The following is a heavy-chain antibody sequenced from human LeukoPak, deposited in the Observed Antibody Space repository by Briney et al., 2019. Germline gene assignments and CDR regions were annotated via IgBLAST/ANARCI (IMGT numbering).Heavy chain of an antibody. CDR3: ARDYRRYDFWSGYYFP. Sequence: ASVKVSCKASGYTFTSYGISWVRQAPGQGLEGMGWISAYNGNTNYAQKLQGRVTITTDTSTSTAYMELRSLRSDDTAVYYCARDYRRYDFWSGYYFPWGQGTLVTVSS. D-gene: IGHD3-3*01. V-gene: IGHV1-18*01. CDR1: GYTFTSYG. J-gene: IGHJ4*02. CDR2: ISAYNGNT.